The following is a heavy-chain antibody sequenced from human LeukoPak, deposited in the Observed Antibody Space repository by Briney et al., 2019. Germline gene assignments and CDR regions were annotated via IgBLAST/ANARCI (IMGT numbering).Heavy chain of an antibody. Sequence: PSGTLSLTCTVSGASISSSYWSWVRQPPGKRLEWIGFIYYSGSTNSNPSLKSRVTISADTSKNQFSLKLSSVTAADTAVYYCVRGNYDNRGYSYAFDIWGQGAMVTVSS. CDR2: IYYSGST. CDR1: GASISSSY. D-gene: IGHD3-22*01. CDR3: VRGNYDNRGYSYAFDI. V-gene: IGHV4-59*01. J-gene: IGHJ3*02.